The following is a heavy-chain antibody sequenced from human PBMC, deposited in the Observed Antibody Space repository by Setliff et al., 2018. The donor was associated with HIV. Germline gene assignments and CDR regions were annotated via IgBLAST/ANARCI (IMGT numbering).Heavy chain of an antibody. CDR3: ASETATGQI. J-gene: IGHJ4*02. CDR1: GDSISSGSYY. Sequence: PSETLSLTCTVSGDSISSGSYYWSWIRQPAGKGLEWIGRVYSSWSTNYNPPLKSRLTISVDTSKNQFSLKLNSVTAADTAVYYCASETATGQIWGQGTLVTAPQ. V-gene: IGHV4-61*02. CDR2: VYSSWST. D-gene: IGHD6-13*01.